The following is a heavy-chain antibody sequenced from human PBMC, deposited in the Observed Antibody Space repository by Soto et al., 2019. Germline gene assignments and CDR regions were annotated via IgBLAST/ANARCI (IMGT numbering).Heavy chain of an antibody. D-gene: IGHD6-13*01. J-gene: IGHJ4*02. CDR1: GGTFSSYT. Sequence: SVKVSCKASGGTFSSYTISWVRQAPGQGLEWMGRIIPILGIANYAQKFQGRVTITADKSTSTAYMELSSLRSEDTAVYYCASAAGRVHFDYWGQGTLVTVSS. CDR3: ASAAGRVHFDY. CDR2: IIPILGIA. V-gene: IGHV1-69*02.